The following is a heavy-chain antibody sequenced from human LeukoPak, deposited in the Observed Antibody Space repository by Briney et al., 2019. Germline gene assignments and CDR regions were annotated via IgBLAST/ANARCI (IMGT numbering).Heavy chain of an antibody. D-gene: IGHD1-14*01. CDR1: GFTFSSYG. Sequence: GGSLRLSCAASGFTFSSYGMHWVRQAPGKGLEWVAFIRYDGSKKFYADSVKGRFTISRDNSENTLYLQMNSLRDEDTAVYYCAKYKGAALYYHYGLDVWGPGTTVIVSS. V-gene: IGHV3-30*02. J-gene: IGHJ6*02. CDR2: IRYDGSKK. CDR3: AKYKGAALYYHYGLDV.